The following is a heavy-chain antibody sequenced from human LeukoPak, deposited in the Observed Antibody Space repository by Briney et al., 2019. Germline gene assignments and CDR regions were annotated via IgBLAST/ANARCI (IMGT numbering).Heavy chain of an antibody. D-gene: IGHD3-22*01. J-gene: IGHJ5*02. V-gene: IGHV4-59*01. CDR3: ARVRYYYDSSGYYL. Sequence: SETLSLTCTVSGGSISSYYWSWIRQPPGKGLEWIGYIYYSGSTNYNPSLKSRVTISVDTSKNQFSLKLSSVTAADTAVYYCARVRYYYDSSGYYLWGQGTLVTVSS. CDR1: GGSISSYY. CDR2: IYYSGST.